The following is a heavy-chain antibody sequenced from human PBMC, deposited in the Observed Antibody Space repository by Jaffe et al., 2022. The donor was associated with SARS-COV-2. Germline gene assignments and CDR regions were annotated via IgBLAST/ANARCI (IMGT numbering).Heavy chain of an antibody. CDR3: AREGSRGSLDP. Sequence: EVSLVESGEGFVQPGGSLRLSCAASGFTFSSHVMHWVRQAPGKGLESVSAISTNGDRTYYADSVKGRFTISRDNSKNTLYLQMGSLRSEDMAVYYCAREGSRGSLDPWGQGTLVTVSS. D-gene: IGHD2-15*01. V-gene: IGHV3-64*02. CDR2: ISTNGDRT. CDR1: GFTFSSHV. J-gene: IGHJ5*02.